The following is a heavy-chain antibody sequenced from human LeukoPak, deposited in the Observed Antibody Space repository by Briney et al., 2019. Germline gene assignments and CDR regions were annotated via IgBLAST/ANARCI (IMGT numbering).Heavy chain of an antibody. CDR1: GGSISSYY. D-gene: IGHD3-16*02. V-gene: IGHV4-59*12. CDR2: IYYSGST. J-gene: IGHJ4*02. CDR3: ASVILHSY. Sequence: SETLSLTCTVSGGSISSYYWSWIRQPPGKGLEWIGYIYYSGSTNYNPSLKSRVTISVDTSKNQFSLKLSSVTAADTAVYYCASVILHSYWGQGTLVTVSS.